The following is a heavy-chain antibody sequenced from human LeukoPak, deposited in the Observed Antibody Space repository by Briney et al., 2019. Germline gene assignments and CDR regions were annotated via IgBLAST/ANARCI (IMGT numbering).Heavy chain of an antibody. CDR3: ARTHYFDY. J-gene: IGHJ4*02. Sequence: GGSLRLSCAASGFTFSNYAMHWVRQAPGKGLEWVAAISYDGSDKYYADSVKGRSTISRDNSKNTLYLQVNSLRAEDTAVYYCARTHYFDYWGQGTLVTVSS. V-gene: IGHV3-30*04. CDR2: ISYDGSDK. CDR1: GFTFSNYA.